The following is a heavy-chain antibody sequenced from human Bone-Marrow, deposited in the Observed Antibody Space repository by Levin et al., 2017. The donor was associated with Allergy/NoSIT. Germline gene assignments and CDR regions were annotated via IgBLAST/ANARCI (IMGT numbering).Heavy chain of an antibody. J-gene: IGHJ6*02. CDR1: GSTLNNYA. Sequence: LSLTCAASGSTLNNYAMHWVRQAPGRGLEWVAVISYDGTNKYYADSVKGRFTISRDNSKNTLFLQMKSLRVDDTAVYSCARDMYTSTWLDYFGLDVWGRGTTVTSP. CDR2: ISYDGTNK. V-gene: IGHV3-30*04. CDR3: ARDMYTSTWLDYFGLDV. D-gene: IGHD6-13*01.